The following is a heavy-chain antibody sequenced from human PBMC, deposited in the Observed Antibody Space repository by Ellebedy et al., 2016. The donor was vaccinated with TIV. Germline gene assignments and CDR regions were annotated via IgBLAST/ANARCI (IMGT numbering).Heavy chain of an antibody. Sequence: PGGSLRLSCAGSGITLNSYGMHWVRQAPGKGLEGVAVISYDGSNQYYADSVKGRFTISRDSSKNTVYLEMTSLRGEDTAVYYCAKDLGYSSPWVEYYSGMDVWGQGTTVTVSS. CDR2: ISYDGSNQ. CDR1: GITLNSYG. J-gene: IGHJ6*02. V-gene: IGHV3-30*18. CDR3: AKDLGYSSPWVEYYSGMDV. D-gene: IGHD6-19*01.